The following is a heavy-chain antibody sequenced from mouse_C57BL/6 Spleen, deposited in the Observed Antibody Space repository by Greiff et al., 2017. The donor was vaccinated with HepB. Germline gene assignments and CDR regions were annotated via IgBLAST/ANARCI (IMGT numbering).Heavy chain of an antibody. CDR2: INPYNGGT. V-gene: IGHV1-19*01. J-gene: IGHJ2*01. CDR1: GYTFTDYY. CDR3: AREGDSNLDY. D-gene: IGHD2-5*01. Sequence: VQLQQSGPVLVKPGASVKMSCKASGYTFTDYYMNWVKQSHGKSLEWIGVINPYNGGTSYNQKFKGKATLTVDKSSSTAYMELNSLTSEDSAVYYSAREGDSNLDYWGQGTTLTVSS.